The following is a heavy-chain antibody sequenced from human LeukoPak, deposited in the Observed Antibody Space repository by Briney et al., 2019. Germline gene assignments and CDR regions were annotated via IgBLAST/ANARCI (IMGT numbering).Heavy chain of an antibody. CDR3: AKDWARLEPYYGMDV. D-gene: IGHD1-1*01. J-gene: IGHJ6*02. Sequence: PGGSLRLSFAASGFTFSSYAMHWVRQAPGKGLEWVSGISWNSGSIGYADSVKGRFTISRDNAKNSLYLQMNSLRAEDTALYYCAKDWARLEPYYGMDVWGQGTTVTVSS. CDR2: ISWNSGSI. CDR1: GFTFSSYA. V-gene: IGHV3-9*01.